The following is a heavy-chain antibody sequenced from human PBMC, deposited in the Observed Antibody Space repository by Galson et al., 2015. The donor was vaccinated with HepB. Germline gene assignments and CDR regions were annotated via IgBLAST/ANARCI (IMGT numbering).Heavy chain of an antibody. CDR3: ARGTEMAARYYYYMDV. J-gene: IGHJ6*03. D-gene: IGHD5-24*01. CDR2: INHSGST. V-gene: IGHV4-34*01. CDR1: GGSFSGYY. Sequence: SETLSLTCAVYGGSFSGYYWSWIRQPPGKGLEWIGEINHSGSTNYNPSLKSRVTISVDTSKNQFSLKLSSVTAADTAVYYCARGTEMAARYYYYMDVWGKGTTVTVSS.